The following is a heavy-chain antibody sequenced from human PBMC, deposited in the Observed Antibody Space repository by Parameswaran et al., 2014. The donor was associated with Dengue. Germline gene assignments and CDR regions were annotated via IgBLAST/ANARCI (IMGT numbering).Heavy chain of an antibody. J-gene: IGHJ4*02. D-gene: IGHD1-14*01. Sequence: WVRQAPGQGLEWMGIINPSGGSTSYAQKFQGRVTMTRDTSTSTVYMELSSLRSEDTAVYYCARVRATTGSFDYWGQGTLVPSPQ. V-gene: IGHV1-46*01. CDR2: INPSGGST. CDR3: ARVRATTGSFDY.